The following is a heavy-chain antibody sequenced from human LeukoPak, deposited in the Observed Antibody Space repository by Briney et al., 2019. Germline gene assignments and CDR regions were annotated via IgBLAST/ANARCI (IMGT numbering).Heavy chain of an antibody. J-gene: IGHJ4*02. D-gene: IGHD3-22*01. CDR1: GYTFTSYY. V-gene: IGHV1-46*01. CDR2: INPSGGST. CDR3: ARDLGNYDSSGALGY. Sequence: ASVKVSCKASGYTFTSYYMHWVRQAPGQGLEWMGIINPSGGSTSYAQKFQGRVTMTRDTSTSTVYMELSSLRSEDTAVYYCARDLGNYDSSGALGYWGQGTLVTVSS.